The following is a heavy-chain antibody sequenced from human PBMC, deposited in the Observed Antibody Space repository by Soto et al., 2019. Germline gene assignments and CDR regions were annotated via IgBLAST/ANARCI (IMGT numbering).Heavy chain of an antibody. CDR1: GFTFSSYA. CDR2: ISGSGGST. D-gene: IGHD7-27*01. V-gene: IGHV3-23*01. CDR3: ARDPKTSGGQHWAFNYFDS. Sequence: PGGSLRLSCAASGFTFSSYAMSRVRQAPGKGLEWVSAISGSGGSTYYADSVKGRFTISRDNSKSTLYLQVDSLRPEDAAVYYCARDPKTSGGQHWAFNYFDSWGQGTLVTVSS. J-gene: IGHJ4*02.